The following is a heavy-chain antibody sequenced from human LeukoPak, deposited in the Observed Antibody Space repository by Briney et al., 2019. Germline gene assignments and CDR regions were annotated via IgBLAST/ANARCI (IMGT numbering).Heavy chain of an antibody. V-gene: IGHV1-3*01. J-gene: IGHJ5*02. D-gene: IGHD3-3*01. CDR2: INAGNGNT. CDR1: GYTFTSYA. CDR3: ARHGTIFGVVGTRGWFDP. Sequence: GSSVKVSCKASGYTFTSYAMHWVRQAPGQRLEWMGRINAGNGNTKYSQKFQGRVTITRDTSASTAYMELSSLRSEDTAVYYCARHGTIFGVVGTRGWFDPWGQGTLVTVSS.